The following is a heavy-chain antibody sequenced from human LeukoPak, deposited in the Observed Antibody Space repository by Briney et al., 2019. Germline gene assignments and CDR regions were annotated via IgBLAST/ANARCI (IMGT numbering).Heavy chain of an antibody. CDR2: IYYSGST. CDR1: GGSISSYY. V-gene: IGHV4-59*01. Sequence: SETLSLTCTVSGGSISSYYWSWIRQPPGKGLEWIGYIYYSGSTNYNPSLKSRVTISVDTSKNQFSLKLSSVTAADTAVYYCARALYGYYDFWSGYYAQSFYFDYWGQGTLVTVSS. CDR3: ARALYGYYDFWSGYYAQSFYFDY. D-gene: IGHD3-3*01. J-gene: IGHJ4*02.